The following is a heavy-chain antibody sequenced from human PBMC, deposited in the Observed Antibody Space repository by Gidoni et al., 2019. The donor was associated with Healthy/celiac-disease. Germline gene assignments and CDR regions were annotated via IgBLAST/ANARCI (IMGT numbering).Heavy chain of an antibody. V-gene: IGHV3-66*02. Sequence: EVQLVESGGGLVQPGGSLRLSCSASGFTVSSKYMSWVRQAPGKGLEWVSVIYSGGSTYYADSVKGRFTISRDNSKNTLYLQMNSLRAEDTAVYYCARGRKEYYYYYGMDVWGQGTTVTVSS. D-gene: IGHD1-26*01. CDR2: IYSGGST. CDR3: ARGRKEYYYYYGMDV. J-gene: IGHJ6*02. CDR1: GFTVSSKY.